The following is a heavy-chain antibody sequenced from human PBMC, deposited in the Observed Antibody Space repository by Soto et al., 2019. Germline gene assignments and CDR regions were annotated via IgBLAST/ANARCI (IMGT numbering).Heavy chain of an antibody. CDR2: ISYDGSNK. J-gene: IGHJ4*02. CDR1: GLTFSSYG. V-gene: IGHV3-30*18. Sequence: PGGSLTLSCAASGLTFSSYGMHWVRQAPGKGLEWVAVISYDGSNKYYADSVKGRFTISRDNSKNTLYLQMNSLRAEDTAVYYCAKGDLELQDVFDYWGQGPLVTVSS. CDR3: AKGDLELQDVFDY. D-gene: IGHD1-7*01.